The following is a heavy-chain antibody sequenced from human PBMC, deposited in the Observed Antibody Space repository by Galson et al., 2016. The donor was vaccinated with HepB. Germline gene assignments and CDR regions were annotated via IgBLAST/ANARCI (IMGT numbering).Heavy chain of an antibody. D-gene: IGHD4-17*01. CDR1: GLTFGDYA. CDR3: ARGTPDYGPYYFDY. J-gene: IGHJ4*02. Sequence: SLRLSCATSGLTFGDYAMSWFRQAPGKGLEWVGFIRSKTYGGTTEYAASVKARFTISRDDSKSFAYLQMSSLTTGDTAVYYCARGTPDYGPYYFDYWGQGTLVTVSS. CDR2: IRSKTYGGTT. V-gene: IGHV3-49*03.